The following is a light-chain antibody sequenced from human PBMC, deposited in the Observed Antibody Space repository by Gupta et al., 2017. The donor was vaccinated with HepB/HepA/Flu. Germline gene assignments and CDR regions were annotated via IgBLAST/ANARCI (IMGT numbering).Light chain of an antibody. J-gene: IGLJ2*01. CDR1: SGHSSNA. Sequence: LVLTQSPSASASLGASVQLTCTISSGHSSNAIAWHQQQPEKGPRYLMKLNSDGSHSKGDGIPDRGSGSSSGAERYLTISSLHAEDEADYYCQTWGTFLVFGGGTKLTVL. V-gene: IGLV4-69*01. CDR3: QTWGTFLV. CDR2: LNSDGSH.